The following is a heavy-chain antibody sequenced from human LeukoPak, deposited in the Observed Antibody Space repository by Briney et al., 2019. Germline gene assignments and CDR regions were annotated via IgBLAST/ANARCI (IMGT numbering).Heavy chain of an antibody. J-gene: IGHJ5*02. CDR2: INPNSGGT. V-gene: IGHV1-2*06. CDR3: ARDSGVTMVRGAPCWFDP. CDR1: GYTFTGYY. Sequence: GASVKVSCKASGYTFTGYYMHWVRQAPGQGLEWMGRINPNSGGTNYAQKFQGRVTMTRDTSISTAYMELSRLRSDDTAVYYCARDSGVTMVRGAPCWFDPWGQGTLVTVSS. D-gene: IGHD3-10*01.